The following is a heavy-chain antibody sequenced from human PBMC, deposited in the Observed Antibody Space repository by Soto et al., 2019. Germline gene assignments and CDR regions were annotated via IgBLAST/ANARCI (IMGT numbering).Heavy chain of an antibody. Sequence: ASVKVSCKVSGYTLTELSMHWVRQAPGKGLEWMGGFDPEDGETIYAQKFQGRVTMTEDTSTDTAYMELSSLRSEDTVVYYCATSGLRDIVVVVAATSDAFDIWGQGTMVTVSS. V-gene: IGHV1-24*01. CDR3: ATSGLRDIVVVVAATSDAFDI. CDR1: GYTLTELS. CDR2: FDPEDGET. J-gene: IGHJ3*02. D-gene: IGHD2-15*01.